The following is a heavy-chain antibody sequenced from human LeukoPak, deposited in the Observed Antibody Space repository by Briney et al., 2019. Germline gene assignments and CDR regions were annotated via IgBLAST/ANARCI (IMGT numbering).Heavy chain of an antibody. V-gene: IGHV3-23*01. CDR1: GFTFSSYA. CDR2: ISGSGGST. D-gene: IGHD3-9*01. Sequence: GGSLRLSCAASGFTFSSYAMSWVRQAPGKGLEWVSAISGSGGSTYYADSVKGRFTISRDNSKNTLYLQMNSLRAEDTAVYCCAKDYDILTGYPHGAFDIWGQGTMVTVSS. J-gene: IGHJ3*02. CDR3: AKDYDILTGYPHGAFDI.